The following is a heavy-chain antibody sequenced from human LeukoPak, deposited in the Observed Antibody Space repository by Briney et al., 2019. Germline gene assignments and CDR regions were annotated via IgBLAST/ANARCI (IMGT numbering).Heavy chain of an antibody. Sequence: TGGSLRLSCAASGFTFSSHWMHWVRQAPGKGLGWVAVMSYGGTYKYYADSVKGRFTISGDNSKNTVYLQMNSLRGEDTAVYYCARSRGSPNSGEDAFDIWGQGTVVTVSS. CDR3: ARSRGSPNSGEDAFDI. V-gene: IGHV3-30-3*01. D-gene: IGHD2-15*01. J-gene: IGHJ3*02. CDR1: GFTFSSHW. CDR2: MSYGGTYK.